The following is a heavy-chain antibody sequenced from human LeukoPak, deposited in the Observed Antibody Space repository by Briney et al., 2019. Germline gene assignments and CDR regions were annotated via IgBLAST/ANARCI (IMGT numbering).Heavy chain of an antibody. CDR3: ARAYNWNDGGYYFDY. Sequence: SQTLSLTCTVSGGSISSGSYSWSWIRQPPGKGLEWIGYIYHSGSTYYNPSLKSRVTISVDRSKNQFSLKLSSVTAADTAVYYCARAYNWNDGGYYFDYWGQGTLVTVSS. D-gene: IGHD1-20*01. CDR1: GGSISSGSYS. CDR2: IYHSGST. V-gene: IGHV4-30-2*01. J-gene: IGHJ4*02.